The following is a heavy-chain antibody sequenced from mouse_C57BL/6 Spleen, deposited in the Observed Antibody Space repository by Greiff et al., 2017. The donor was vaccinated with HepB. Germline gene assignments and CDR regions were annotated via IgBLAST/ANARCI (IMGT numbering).Heavy chain of an antibody. J-gene: IGHJ4*01. D-gene: IGHD3-2*02. CDR2: IDPSDSET. CDR3: AREGDSSGYYAMDY. V-gene: IGHV1-52*01. Sequence: QVQLKQPGAELVRPGSSVKLSCKASGYTFTSYWMHWVKQRPIQGLEWIGNIDPSDSETHYNQKFKDKATLTVDKSSSTAYMQLSSLTSEDSAVYYCAREGDSSGYYAMDYWGQGTSVTVSS. CDR1: GYTFTSYW.